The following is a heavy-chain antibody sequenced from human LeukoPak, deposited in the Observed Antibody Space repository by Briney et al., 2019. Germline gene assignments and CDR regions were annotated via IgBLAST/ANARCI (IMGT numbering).Heavy chain of an antibody. J-gene: IGHJ5*02. CDR1: GGSISSGDYY. V-gene: IGHV4-30-4*01. CDR3: ARDISYYDSSGYPKWFDP. CDR2: IYYSGST. D-gene: IGHD3-22*01. Sequence: PSETLSLTCTVSGGSISSGDYYWSWIRQPPGKGLEWIGYIYYSGSTYYNPSLKSRVTISVDTSKNQFSLKLSSVTAADTAVYYCARDISYYDSSGYPKWFDPWGQGTLVTVSS.